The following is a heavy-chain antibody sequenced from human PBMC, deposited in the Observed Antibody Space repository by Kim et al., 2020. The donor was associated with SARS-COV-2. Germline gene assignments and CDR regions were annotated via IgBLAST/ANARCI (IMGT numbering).Heavy chain of an antibody. J-gene: IGHJ2*01. CDR2: IKRDGSEQ. Sequence: GGSLRLSCAASGFTFSSYWMSWVRQAPGKGLEWVANIKRDGSEQYYVDSVRGRFTISRDNAKNSLYLQMNSLRAEDTAVYYCARRITSSGVPIRRYFDLWGRGTLVTVSS. D-gene: IGHD3-3*01. V-gene: IGHV3-7*01. CDR3: ARRITSSGVPIRRYFDL. CDR1: GFTFSSYW.